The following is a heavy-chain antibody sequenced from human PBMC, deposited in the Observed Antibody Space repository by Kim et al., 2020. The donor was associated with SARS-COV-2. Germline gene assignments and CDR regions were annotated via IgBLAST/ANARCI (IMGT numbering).Heavy chain of an antibody. D-gene: IGHD3-10*01. V-gene: IGHV3-74*01. Sequence: GGSLRLSCAASGFTFSSYWMHWVRQAPGKGLVWVSRINSDGSSTSYADSVKGRFTISRDNAKNTLYLQMNSLRAEDTAVYYCAREGFHYYGSGSYYQYFAYWGQGTLVTVSS. J-gene: IGHJ4*02. CDR1: GFTFSSYW. CDR3: AREGFHYYGSGSYYQYFAY. CDR2: INSDGSST.